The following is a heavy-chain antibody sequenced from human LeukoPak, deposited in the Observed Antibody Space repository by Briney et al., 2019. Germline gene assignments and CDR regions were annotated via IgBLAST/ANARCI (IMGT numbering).Heavy chain of an antibody. J-gene: IGHJ3*02. CDR1: GGSISSGDYY. D-gene: IGHD3-22*01. CDR3: ARHSRGYYDSTGYYYGSHAFDI. CDR2: IYYSGTT. V-gene: IGHV4-39*01. Sequence: SETLSLTCTVSGGSISSGDYYWSWIRQPPGKGLEWIGSIYYSGTTYYNPSLQSRVTISVDTSRNQFSLKLSSVTAADTAVFQCARHSRGYYDSTGYYYGSHAFDIWGQGTMVTVSS.